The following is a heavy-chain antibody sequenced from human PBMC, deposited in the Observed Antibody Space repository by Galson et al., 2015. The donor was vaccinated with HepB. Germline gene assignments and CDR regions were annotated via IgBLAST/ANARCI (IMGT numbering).Heavy chain of an antibody. CDR3: ARVGPGRDGYNYGALDI. V-gene: IGHV6-1*01. CDR1: GDSVSSNRAA. CDR2: TLYRSKWSI. J-gene: IGHJ3*02. Sequence: ISGDSVSSNRAAWNWIRQSPSRGLEWLGRTLYRSKWSIDYAASVRSRIIINPDTSNNQVSLQLNSVTPEDTAVYYCARVGPGRDGYNYGALDIWAPGTMVAVSS. D-gene: IGHD5-24*01.